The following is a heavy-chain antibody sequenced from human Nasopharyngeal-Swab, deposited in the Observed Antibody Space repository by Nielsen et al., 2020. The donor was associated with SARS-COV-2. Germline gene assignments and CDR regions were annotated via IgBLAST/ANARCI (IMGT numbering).Heavy chain of an antibody. CDR2: INHSGST. V-gene: IGHV4-34*01. D-gene: IGHD3-16*02. J-gene: IGHJ5*02. Sequence: RQAPGKGLEWIGEINHSGSTNYSPSLKSRVTISVDTSKNQFSLKLSSVTAADTAAYYCARGRIGGVIGNWFDPWGQGTLVTVSS. CDR3: ARGRIGGVIGNWFDP.